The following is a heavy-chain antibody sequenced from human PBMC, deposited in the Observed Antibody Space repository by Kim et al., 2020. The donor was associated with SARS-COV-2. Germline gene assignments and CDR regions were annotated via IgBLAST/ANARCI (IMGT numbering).Heavy chain of an antibody. J-gene: IGHJ6*02. CDR3: ARLEGSGSYSHYYYYYGMDV. V-gene: IGHV4-59*08. Sequence: RVTISVDTSKNQFSLKLSSVTAADTAVYYCARLEGSGSYSHYYYYYGMDVWGQGTTVTVSS. D-gene: IGHD3-10*01.